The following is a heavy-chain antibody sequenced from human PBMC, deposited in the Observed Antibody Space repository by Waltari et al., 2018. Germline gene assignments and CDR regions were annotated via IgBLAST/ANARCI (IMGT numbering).Heavy chain of an antibody. CDR1: GFTFSSYS. Sequence: EVQLVESGGGLVKPGGSLRLSCAASGFTFSSYSMNWVRQVAGKGLDWVSSSSSSSSYIDYADSVKGRFTISRDNAKNSLYLQMNSLRAEDTAVYYCARDSSSWYHIDYWGQGTLVTVSS. V-gene: IGHV3-21*01. CDR2: SSSSSSYI. J-gene: IGHJ4*02. D-gene: IGHD6-13*01. CDR3: ARDSSSWYHIDY.